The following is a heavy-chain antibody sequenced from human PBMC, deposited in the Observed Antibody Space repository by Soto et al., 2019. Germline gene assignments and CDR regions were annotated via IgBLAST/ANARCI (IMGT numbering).Heavy chain of an antibody. CDR1: GGSISSGGYS. CDR3: ARGQSGYYRSMKRSGMDV. Sequence: PSETLSLTCAVSGGSISSGGYSWSWIRQPPGKGLEWIGYIYHSGSTYYNPSLKSRVTISVDRSKNQFSLKLSSVTAADTAVYYCARGQSGYYRSMKRSGMDVWGQGTTVTVSS. V-gene: IGHV4-30-2*01. CDR2: IYHSGST. J-gene: IGHJ6*02. D-gene: IGHD3-3*01.